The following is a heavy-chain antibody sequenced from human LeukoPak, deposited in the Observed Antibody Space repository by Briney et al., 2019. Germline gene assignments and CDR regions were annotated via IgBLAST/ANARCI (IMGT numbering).Heavy chain of an antibody. CDR2: IKRDGSNT. D-gene: IGHD2-15*01. Sequence: PGGSLRLSCEASGFTFSEHSMSWVRQAPGKGLEWVSTIKRDGSNTYYTDSVEGRFTISRDNSKNTLYLEMNTLRAEDTAVYYCAKGGYPSCFDPWGQGTQVTVSS. CDR3: AKGGYPSCFDP. J-gene: IGHJ5*02. V-gene: IGHV3-23*05. CDR1: GFTFSEHS.